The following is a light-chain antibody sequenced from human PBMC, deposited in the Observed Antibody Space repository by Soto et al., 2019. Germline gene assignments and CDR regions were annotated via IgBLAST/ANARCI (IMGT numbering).Light chain of an antibody. CDR3: LLFYGGDPV. CDR2: NTR. V-gene: IGLV7-43*01. Sequence: QAVVTQEPSLTVSPGGTVTLTCASSTGAVTSGYYPNWFQQKPGQAPRALIYNTRNKHSWTPARFSGSLLGGTAALTLSGVQPEDEAEYYCLLFYGGDPVFGGGTKLTVL. J-gene: IGLJ3*02. CDR1: TGAVTSGYY.